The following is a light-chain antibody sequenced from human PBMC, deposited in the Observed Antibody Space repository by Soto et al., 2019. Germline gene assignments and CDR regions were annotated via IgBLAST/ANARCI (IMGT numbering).Light chain of an antibody. CDR1: QSISSW. J-gene: IGKJ3*01. CDR3: QQYNSYSRT. V-gene: IGKV1-5*01. Sequence: DIQMTQSPSTLSASVGDRVTITCRASQSISSWLAWYQQKPGKAPKLLIYDASSLESGVPSRFSGSGSGTEFTLTISSLQPYDFATYYCQQYNSYSRTFGPGTKVDIK. CDR2: DAS.